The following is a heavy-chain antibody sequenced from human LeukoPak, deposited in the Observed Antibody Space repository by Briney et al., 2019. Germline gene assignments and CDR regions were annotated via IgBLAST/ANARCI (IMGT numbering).Heavy chain of an antibody. D-gene: IGHD6-6*01. CDR3: ARDLRSSSSSGINYYGMDV. Sequence: SETLSLTCAVSGGSIGGYYWSWIRQPPGKGLEWIGYIYYSGSTKYNPSLKSRVTISVDTSKNQVSLKLSSVTAADTAVYYCARDLRSSSSSGINYYGMDVWGQGTTVTVSS. CDR1: GGSIGGYY. V-gene: IGHV4-59*12. CDR2: IYYSGST. J-gene: IGHJ6*02.